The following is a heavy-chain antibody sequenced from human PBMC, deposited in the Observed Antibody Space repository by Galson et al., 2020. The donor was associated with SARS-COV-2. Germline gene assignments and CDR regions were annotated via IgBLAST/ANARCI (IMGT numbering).Heavy chain of an antibody. CDR3: ARDSQGGNDYNYLLF. V-gene: IGHV1-46*01. D-gene: IGHD4-4*01. CDR1: GYTFTSYH. Sequence: ASVKVSCKASGYTFTSYHIHWVRQAPGQGLEWMGIINPSGGGTTYAQKFQGRVTMTRDTSTSTVYMELSSLRSEDTAVYYCARDSQGGNDYNYLLFWGQGTLVTVSS. CDR2: INPSGGGT. J-gene: IGHJ4*02.